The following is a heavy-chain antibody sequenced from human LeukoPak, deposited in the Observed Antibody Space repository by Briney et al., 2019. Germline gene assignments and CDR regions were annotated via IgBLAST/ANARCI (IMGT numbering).Heavy chain of an antibody. J-gene: IGHJ4*02. Sequence: KPSETLSLTCTVSGGSISNYYWSWIRQPPGKGLEWIGYIYYSGGTNYNPSLKSRLTISVDTSKNQFSLKLRSVTAADTAVYYCARDGVGATTHFDYWGQGTLVTVSS. D-gene: IGHD1-26*01. V-gene: IGHV4-59*01. CDR3: ARDGVGATTHFDY. CDR2: IYYSGGT. CDR1: GGSISNYY.